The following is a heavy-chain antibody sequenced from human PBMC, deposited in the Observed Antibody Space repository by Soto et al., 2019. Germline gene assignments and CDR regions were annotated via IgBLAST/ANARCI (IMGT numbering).Heavy chain of an antibody. D-gene: IGHD2-2*01. CDR3: ARGLSRGVVPAARGPNWFDP. CDR2: INHSGST. V-gene: IGHV4-34*01. CDR1: GGSFSGNY. J-gene: IGHJ5*02. Sequence: PSETLSLTCAVYGGSFSGNYWSWIRQPPGKGLEWIGEINHSGSTNYNPSLKSRVTISADTSKNQFSLKLSSVTAADTAVYYCARGLSRGVVPAARGPNWFDPWGQGTLVTV.